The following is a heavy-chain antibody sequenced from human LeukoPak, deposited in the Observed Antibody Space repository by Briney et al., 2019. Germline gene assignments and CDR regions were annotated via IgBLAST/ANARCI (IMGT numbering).Heavy chain of an antibody. Sequence: PSETLSLTCTVSGGSISSYYWSWIRQPPGKGLEWIGYIYYSGSTNYNPSLKSRVTISVDTSKNQFSLKLSSVTAADTAVYYCARGESSGSNWFDPWAREPWSPSPQ. CDR2: IYYSGST. D-gene: IGHD3-22*01. J-gene: IGHJ5*02. CDR3: ARGESSGSNWFDP. CDR1: GGSISSYY. V-gene: IGHV4-59*01.